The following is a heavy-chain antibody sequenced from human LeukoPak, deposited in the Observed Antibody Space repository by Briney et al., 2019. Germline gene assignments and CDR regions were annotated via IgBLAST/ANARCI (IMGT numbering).Heavy chain of an antibody. J-gene: IGHJ4*02. CDR3: ARVSIAVAGTDH. CDR1: GFTFSSYS. D-gene: IGHD6-19*01. Sequence: KAGGSLRLSCAASGFTFSSYSMNWVRQAPGKGLEWVSSISSSSSYIYYADSVKGRFTISRDNAKNSLYLQMNSLRAEDTAVYYCARVSIAVAGTDHWGQGTLVTVSS. CDR2: ISSSSSYI. V-gene: IGHV3-21*01.